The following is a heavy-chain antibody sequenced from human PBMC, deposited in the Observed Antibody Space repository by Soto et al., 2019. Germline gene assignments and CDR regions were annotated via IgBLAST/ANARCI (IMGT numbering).Heavy chain of an antibody. D-gene: IGHD1-26*01. Sequence: QVQLVQSGAEVKKPGASVRVSCKTSGYTFINYGITWVRQAPGQGLEWMGWLSAYNGDTSSSEKLQDRFTTTTDTSTKTVYMDLRSLTSDDTAVYYCARWSAIVGGAEALDVWGQGTMVIVSS. CDR3: ARWSAIVGGAEALDV. V-gene: IGHV1-18*01. J-gene: IGHJ3*01. CDR2: LSAYNGDT. CDR1: GYTFINYG.